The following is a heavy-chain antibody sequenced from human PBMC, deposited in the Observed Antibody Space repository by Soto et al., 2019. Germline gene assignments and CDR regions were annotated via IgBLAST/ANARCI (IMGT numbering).Heavy chain of an antibody. CDR1: GFTFSSYW. V-gene: IGHV3-74*01. CDR2: INSDGSST. CDR3: ATLYYYDSSGYYY. J-gene: IGHJ4*02. Sequence: GGSLRLSCAASGFTFSSYWMHWVRQAPGKGLVWVSRINSDGSSTSYADSVKGRFTISRDNAKNTLYLQMNSLRAEDTAVYYCATLYYYDSSGYYYWGQGTLVSVSS. D-gene: IGHD3-22*01.